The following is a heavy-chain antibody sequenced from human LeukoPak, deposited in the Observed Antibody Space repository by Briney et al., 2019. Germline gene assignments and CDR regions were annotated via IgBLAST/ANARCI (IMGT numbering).Heavy chain of an antibody. J-gene: IGHJ4*02. CDR1: GFTFSSYW. CDR2: INSDGSST. V-gene: IGHV3-74*01. D-gene: IGHD6-19*01. CDR3: AREGGYSSGWTEGYFDY. Sequence: GGSLRLSCAAPGFTFSSYWMHWARQAPGKGLVWVSRINSDGSSTSYADSVKGRFTISRDNAKNTLYLQMNSLRAEDTAVYYCAREGGYSSGWTEGYFDYWGQGTLVTVSS.